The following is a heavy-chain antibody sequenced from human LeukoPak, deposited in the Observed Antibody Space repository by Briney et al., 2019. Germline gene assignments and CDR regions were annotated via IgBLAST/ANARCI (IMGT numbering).Heavy chain of an antibody. Sequence: ASVKVSCKASGYTFTSYYMSWVRQAPGQGLEWMGIINPGGGSTNYAQKFQGRVTMTSDTSTSTVYMELNSLRSEDTAVYYCARALGQGTYSYEYFQYWGQGTLVTVSS. CDR2: INPGGGST. CDR1: GYTFTSYY. J-gene: IGHJ1*01. D-gene: IGHD1-26*01. CDR3: ARALGQGTYSYEYFQY. V-gene: IGHV1-46*01.